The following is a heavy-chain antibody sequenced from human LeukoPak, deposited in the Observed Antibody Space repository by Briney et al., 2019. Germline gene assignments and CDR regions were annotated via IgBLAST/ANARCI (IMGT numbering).Heavy chain of an antibody. J-gene: IGHJ4*02. D-gene: IGHD4-17*01. CDR3: ARDWGTVTRLFDY. Sequence: ASVKVSCKASGGTFSSYAISWVRQAPGQGLEWMGGIIPIFGTANYAQKFQGRVTITADESTSTAYMELSSLRSEDTAVYYCARDWGTVTRLFDYWGQGTLVIVSP. CDR2: IIPIFGTA. V-gene: IGHV1-69*13. CDR1: GGTFSSYA.